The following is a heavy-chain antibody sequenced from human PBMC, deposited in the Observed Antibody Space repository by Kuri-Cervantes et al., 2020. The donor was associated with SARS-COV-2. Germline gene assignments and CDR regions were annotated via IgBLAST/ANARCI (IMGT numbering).Heavy chain of an antibody. V-gene: IGHV3-49*04. D-gene: IGHD3-3*01. CDR1: GFTFSSYG. J-gene: IGHJ4*02. CDR3: TRDDFWSGYLDY. CDR2: IRSKAYGGTT. Sequence: GGSLRLSCAASGFTFSSYGMSWVRQAPGKGLEWVGFIRSKAYGGTTEYAASVKGRFTISRDDSKSIAYLQMNSLKTEDTAVYYCTRDDFWSGYLDYWGQGTLVTVSS.